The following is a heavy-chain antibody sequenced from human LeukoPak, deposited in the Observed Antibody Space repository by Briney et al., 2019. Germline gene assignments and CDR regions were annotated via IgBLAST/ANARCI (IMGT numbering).Heavy chain of an antibody. V-gene: IGHV3-30*18. CDR3: AKGELYYYDSSGYFGGQFDY. CDR1: GFPLRRYY. D-gene: IGHD3-22*01. J-gene: IGHJ4*02. CDR2: ISYDGSNK. Sequence: GGCLRLSCAASGFPLRRYYMHWVRQAPGKGLEWVAVISYDGSNKYYAESVKGRFTISRDNSKNTLYLKMNSLRAEDTAVYYCAKGELYYYDSSGYFGGQFDYWGQGTLVTVSS.